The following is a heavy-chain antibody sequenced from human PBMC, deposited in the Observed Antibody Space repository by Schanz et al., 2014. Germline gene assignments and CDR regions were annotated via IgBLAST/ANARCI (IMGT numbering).Heavy chain of an antibody. CDR2: IWYDGNNK. Sequence: QVQLVESGGGVVQPGRSLRLSCAASGFNFSSYGMHWVRQAPGKGLEWVAVIWYDGNNKYYADSVKGRFTISRDNSKNILYLQMNSLRAEDTAVYYCAKDQGSYGSGSYSYFDYWGQGTLATVSS. CDR1: GFNFSSYG. D-gene: IGHD3-10*01. J-gene: IGHJ4*02. CDR3: AKDQGSYGSGSYSYFDY. V-gene: IGHV3-33*06.